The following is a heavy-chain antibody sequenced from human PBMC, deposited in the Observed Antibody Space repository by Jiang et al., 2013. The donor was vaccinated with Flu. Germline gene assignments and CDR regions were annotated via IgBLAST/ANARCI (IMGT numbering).Heavy chain of an antibody. V-gene: IGHV1-69*04. D-gene: IGHD3-22*01. Sequence: GAEVKKPGSSVKVSCKASGGTFSSYAISWVRQAPGQGLEWMGRIIPILGIANYAQKFQGRVTITADKSTSTAYMELSSLRSEDTAVYYCARDATGSSGYYFTDYWGQGTLVTVSS. CDR1: GGTFSSYA. J-gene: IGHJ4*02. CDR2: IIPILGIA. CDR3: ARDATGSSGYYFTDY.